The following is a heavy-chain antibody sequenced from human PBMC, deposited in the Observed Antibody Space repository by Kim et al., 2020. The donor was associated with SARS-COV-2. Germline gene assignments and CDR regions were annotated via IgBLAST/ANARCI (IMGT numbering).Heavy chain of an antibody. CDR2: ISYDGSNK. CDR3: ARGLLWFGESFYYYYYGMDV. D-gene: IGHD3-10*01. J-gene: IGHJ6*02. CDR1: GFTFSSYA. Sequence: GGSLRLSCAASGFTFSSYAMHWVRQAPGKGLEWVAVISYDGSNKYYADSVKGRFTISRDNSKNTLYLQMNSLRAEDTAVYYCARGLLWFGESFYYYYYGMDVWGQGTTVTVSS. V-gene: IGHV3-30*04.